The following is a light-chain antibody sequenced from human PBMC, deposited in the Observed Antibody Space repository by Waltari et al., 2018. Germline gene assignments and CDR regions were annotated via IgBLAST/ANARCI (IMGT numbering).Light chain of an antibody. CDR2: RDT. V-gene: IGLV3-1*01. CDR1: ELGDRY. Sequence: SSELTQPPSVSVSPGQPATVTCSGDELGDRYASWYQQRPGQSPLLVIYRDTMRPSGIPERFSGSNSGTTATLTISGTQAMDEADYYCQTWDSNTLIFGGGTKLTVL. J-gene: IGLJ2*01. CDR3: QTWDSNTLI.